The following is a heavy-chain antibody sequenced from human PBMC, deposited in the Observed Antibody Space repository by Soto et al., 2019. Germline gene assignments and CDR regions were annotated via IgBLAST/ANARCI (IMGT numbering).Heavy chain of an antibody. Sequence: QVQLQESGPGLVKPLGTLSLTCDVSGESVTSSNWYIWVRQPPGKRPEWNGEIYHTGSTNYNPSLRGRINISLDKSKNQFSLNLRSVTVADTAVYYCARDRFFDPWGQGILVTVSS. J-gene: IGHJ5*02. CDR3: ARDRFFDP. CDR1: GESVTSSNW. CDR2: IYHTGST. V-gene: IGHV4-4*02. D-gene: IGHD3-3*01.